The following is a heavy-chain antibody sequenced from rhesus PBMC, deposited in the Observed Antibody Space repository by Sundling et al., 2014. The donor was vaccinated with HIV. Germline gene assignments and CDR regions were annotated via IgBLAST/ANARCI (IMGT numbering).Heavy chain of an antibody. J-gene: IGHJ4*01. Sequence: QLQLQESGPGLVKPSETLSVTCAVSGGSISSNFWSWIRQAPGKGLEWIGYIYGSDSNTDYNPSLKSRVTLSVDTSKNQLSLKLSSVTAADTAMYYCARTGPWTGYYSFDYWGQGVLVTVSS. CDR1: GGSISSNF. D-gene: IGHD3-3*01. CDR3: ARTGPWTGYYSFDY. V-gene: IGHV4-169*01. CDR2: IYGSDSNT.